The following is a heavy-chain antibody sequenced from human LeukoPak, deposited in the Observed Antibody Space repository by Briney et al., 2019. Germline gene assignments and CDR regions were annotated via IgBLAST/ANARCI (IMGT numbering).Heavy chain of an antibody. CDR1: GVTFSSYG. Sequence: PGGSLRLSCAASGVTFSSYGMHWVRQAPGKGLEWLAFIRYDGSNKYYADSVKGRFTISRDNSKNTLYLQMNGLRAEDTALYYCAKVAAATGDYWGQGTLVTVSS. CDR2: IRYDGSNK. J-gene: IGHJ4*02. CDR3: AKVAAATGDY. V-gene: IGHV3-30*02. D-gene: IGHD6-13*01.